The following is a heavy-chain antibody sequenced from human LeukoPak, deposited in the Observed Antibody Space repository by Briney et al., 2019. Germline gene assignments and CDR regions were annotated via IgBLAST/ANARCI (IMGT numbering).Heavy chain of an antibody. V-gene: IGHV3-48*01. J-gene: IGHJ3*02. Sequence: PGGSLRLSCAASGFTFSSYSMNWVRQAPGKGLEWVSYISSSSSTIYYADSVKGRLTISRDNSKNTLYLQMNSLRAEDTAVYYCARDLAPAAMWHAFDIWGQGTMVTVSS. CDR1: GFTFSSYS. D-gene: IGHD2-2*01. CDR2: ISSSSSTI. CDR3: ARDLAPAAMWHAFDI.